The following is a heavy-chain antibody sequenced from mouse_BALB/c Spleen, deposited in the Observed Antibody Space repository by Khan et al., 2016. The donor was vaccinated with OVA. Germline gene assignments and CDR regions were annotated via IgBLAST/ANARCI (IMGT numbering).Heavy chain of an antibody. CDR1: GFTFSSYS. D-gene: IGHD4-1*01. J-gene: IGHJ3*01. CDR2: ISSGGDYT. CDR3: ASHLTGSFAY. Sequence: EVELVESGGDLVKPGGSLKLSCAASGFTFSSYSMSWVRQTPDKRLEWVATISSGGDYTYYPDNVKGRFTISRDNAKNTLYLQMISLKSEATAMYYCASHLTGSFAYWGQGTLVTVSA. V-gene: IGHV5-6*01.